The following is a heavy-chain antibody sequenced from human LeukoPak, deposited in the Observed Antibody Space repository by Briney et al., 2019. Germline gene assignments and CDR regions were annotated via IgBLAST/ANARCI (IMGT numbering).Heavy chain of an antibody. D-gene: IGHD6-13*01. CDR3: ARGYSSPYYSYAMDV. CDR2: ISSSGSTI. Sequence: GGSLRLSCAASGFTFSNYGMNWVRQAPGKGLEWVSYISSSGSTIYYADSVKGRFTISRDNAKNSLYLQMNSLRAEDTAVYYCARGYSSPYYSYAMDVWGQGTTVTVSS. CDR1: GFTFSNYG. V-gene: IGHV3-48*03. J-gene: IGHJ6*02.